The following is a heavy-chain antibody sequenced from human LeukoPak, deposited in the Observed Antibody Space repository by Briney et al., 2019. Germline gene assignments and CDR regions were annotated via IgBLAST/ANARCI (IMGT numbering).Heavy chain of an antibody. Sequence: GGSLRLSCAASGFTFSTYGMHWVRQAPGKGLEWVAFIRYDGSNKYYVDSVRGRFTISRDNSKNTLYLQMNSLRAEDTAVYYCTLRGALSNSRPYYYYYMDVWGKGTTVTVSS. CDR1: GFTFSTYG. J-gene: IGHJ6*03. CDR2: IRYDGSNK. CDR3: TLRGALSNSRPYYYYYMDV. V-gene: IGHV3-30*02. D-gene: IGHD1-1*01.